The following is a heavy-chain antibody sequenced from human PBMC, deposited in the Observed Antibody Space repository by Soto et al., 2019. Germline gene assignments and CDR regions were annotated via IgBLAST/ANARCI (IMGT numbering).Heavy chain of an antibody. D-gene: IGHD6-19*01. CDR1: GFMFDSYA. CDR3: TKSADSAGWGVDF. CDR2: ISPGGDRI. V-gene: IGHV3-48*03. Sequence: LRLSFVASGFMFDSYAMNWVRQAPGKGLEWVSYISPGGDRIYYAESLKGRITISRDSARNSLSLQMNILSDEDTAVYYCTKSADSAGWGVDFWGQGTLVTVSS. J-gene: IGHJ4*02.